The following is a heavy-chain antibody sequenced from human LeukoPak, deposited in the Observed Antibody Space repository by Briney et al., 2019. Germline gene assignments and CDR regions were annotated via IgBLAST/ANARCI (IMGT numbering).Heavy chain of an antibody. Sequence: PGESLQISCKGSGYSFTSYWIGWVRQMPVKGLEWMGIIYPGDSDTRYSPSFQGQVTISADKSISTAYLQWSSLKASDTAMYYCARLINAYSSSWSFQHWGQGTLVTVSS. CDR1: GYSFTSYW. CDR2: IYPGDSDT. CDR3: ARLINAYSSSWSFQH. D-gene: IGHD6-13*01. J-gene: IGHJ1*01. V-gene: IGHV5-51*01.